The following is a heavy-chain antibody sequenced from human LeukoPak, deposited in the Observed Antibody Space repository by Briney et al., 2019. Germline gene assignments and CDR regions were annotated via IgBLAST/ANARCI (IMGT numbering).Heavy chain of an antibody. V-gene: IGHV3-30-3*02. CDR1: GFTFSSYA. CDR2: ISYDGSNK. CDR3: AKLSSSGWLPTDAFDI. J-gene: IGHJ3*02. D-gene: IGHD6-19*01. Sequence: GGSLRLSCAASGFTFSSYAMHWVRQAPGKGLEWVAVISYDGSNKYYADSVKGRFTISRDNSKNTLYLQMNSLRAEDTAVYYCAKLSSSGWLPTDAFDIWGQGTMVTVSS.